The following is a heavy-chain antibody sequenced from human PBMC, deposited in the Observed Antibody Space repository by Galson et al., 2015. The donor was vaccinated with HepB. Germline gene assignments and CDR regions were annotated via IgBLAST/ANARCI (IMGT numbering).Heavy chain of an antibody. J-gene: IGHJ4*02. V-gene: IGHV3-66*01. D-gene: IGHD1-26*01. Sequence: SLRLSCAASGFTVSSNYMSWVRQAPGKGLEWVSVIYSGGSTYYADSVKGRFTISRDNSKNTLYLQMNSLRAEDTAVYYCARDLNGSYRFDYWGQGTLVTVSS. CDR2: IYSGGST. CDR3: ARDLNGSYRFDY. CDR1: GFTVSSNY.